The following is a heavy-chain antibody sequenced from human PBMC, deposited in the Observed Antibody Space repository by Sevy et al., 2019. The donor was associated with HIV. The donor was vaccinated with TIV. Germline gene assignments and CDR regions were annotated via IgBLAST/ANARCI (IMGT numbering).Heavy chain of an antibody. CDR3: AREWAYDFWSGAFDI. D-gene: IGHD3-3*01. CDR2: IYSGGST. V-gene: IGHV3-53*01. CDR1: GFTVSSNY. Sequence: GGSLRLSCAASGFTVSSNYMSWVRQAPGKGLEWVSVIYSGGSTYYADSVKGRFTIPRDNSKNTLYLQMNSLRAEDTAVYYCAREWAYDFWSGAFDIWGQGTMVTVSS. J-gene: IGHJ3*02.